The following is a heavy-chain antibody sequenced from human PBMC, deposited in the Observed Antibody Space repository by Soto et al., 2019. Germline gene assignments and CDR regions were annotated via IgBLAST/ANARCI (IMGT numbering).Heavy chain of an antibody. J-gene: IGHJ4*02. Sequence: EVQLVESEGGLVQPGGSLRLSCATSGFTFSTYAMHWVRQAPGKGLEYVSAISSNGRSTYYANSVKGRFTISRDNSKNTLYLQMDSLRAEDMAVYYCARDRCTNGVCYAPSDYWGQGTLVTVSS. CDR2: ISSNGRST. V-gene: IGHV3-64*01. CDR1: GFTFSTYA. D-gene: IGHD2-8*01. CDR3: ARDRCTNGVCYAPSDY.